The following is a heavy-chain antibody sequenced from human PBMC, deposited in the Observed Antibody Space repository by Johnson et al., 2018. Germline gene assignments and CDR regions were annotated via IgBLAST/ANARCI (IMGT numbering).Heavy chain of an antibody. Sequence: QEQLVESGAEVKKPGSSVRVSCKASGGTFNSNTINWVRQAPGQGLEWMGGILVMFGTAIYAQKFQGRVTITADESTSTAYMEMSSLRSDDTALYYCARRLRRDHGLDVWGQGTAVTVSS. J-gene: IGHJ6*02. CDR2: ILVMFGTA. V-gene: IGHV1-69*01. CDR1: GGTFNSNT. CDR3: ARRLRRDHGLDV.